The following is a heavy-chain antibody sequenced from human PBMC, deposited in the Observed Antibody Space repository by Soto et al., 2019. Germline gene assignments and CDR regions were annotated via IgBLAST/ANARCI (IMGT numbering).Heavy chain of an antibody. J-gene: IGHJ4*02. CDR2: IYHSGST. Sequence: SETLSLTCTVSGVSISSPHHNWSWIRQYPGKGLEWIGEIYHSGSTNYNPSLKSRVTISVDKSKNQFSLKLSSVTAADTAVYYCARDLSYGSGHWGQGTLVTVS. CDR3: ARDLSYGSGH. V-gene: IGHV4-39*07. CDR1: GVSISSPHHN. D-gene: IGHD3-10*01.